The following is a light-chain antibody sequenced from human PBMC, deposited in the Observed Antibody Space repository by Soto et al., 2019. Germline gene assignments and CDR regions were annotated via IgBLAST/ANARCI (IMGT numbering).Light chain of an antibody. CDR2: GAS. V-gene: IGKV3-15*01. CDR3: RQYNNWPRT. J-gene: IGKJ1*01. CDR1: QSVNKA. Sequence: VSLGDRPTITFEASQSVNKAYVVWYQVKTGQAPRRLIYGASTRAAGIPARFSGSGSGTEFTHTSTSLQFEYFAVCYCRQYNNWPRTLGQGTKVDI.